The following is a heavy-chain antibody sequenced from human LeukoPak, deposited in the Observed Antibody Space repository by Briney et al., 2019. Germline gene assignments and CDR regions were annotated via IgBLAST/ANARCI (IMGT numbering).Heavy chain of an antibody. CDR1: GGSISSGDYY. Sequence: SQTLSLTCTVSGGSISSGDYYWSWIRQPPGKGRGWIGYIYYSGSTYYNPSLKSRVTISVDTSKNQFSLKLSSVTAADTAVYYCARDLEAIDGSSHDAFDIWGQGTMVTVSS. V-gene: IGHV4-30-4*08. CDR2: IYYSGST. J-gene: IGHJ3*02. CDR3: ARDLEAIDGSSHDAFDI. D-gene: IGHD1-26*01.